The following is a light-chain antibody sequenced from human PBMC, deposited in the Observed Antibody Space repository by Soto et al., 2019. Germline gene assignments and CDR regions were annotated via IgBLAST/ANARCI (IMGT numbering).Light chain of an antibody. CDR2: EVS. CDR1: NSDIGTYNY. Sequence: QSVLTQPASVSGSPGQSITISCTGSNSDIGTYNYVSWYQQLPGKAPKLVISEVSNRPSGISGRFSGSKSGNAASLTISGLQAEDEATYYCSSYTSTSTLYVFGPGTKVTAL. CDR3: SSYTSTSTLYV. V-gene: IGLV2-14*01. J-gene: IGLJ1*01.